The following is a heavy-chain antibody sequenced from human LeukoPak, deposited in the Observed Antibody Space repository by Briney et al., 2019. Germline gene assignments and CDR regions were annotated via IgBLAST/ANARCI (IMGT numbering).Heavy chain of an antibody. CDR1: GFTFSSYD. V-gene: IGHV3-13*01. CDR2: IATNGDA. J-gene: IGHJ6*02. D-gene: IGHD6-19*01. Sequence: PGGSLRLSCAASGFTFSSYDMHWVRQATGKGLEWVSAIATNGDAYYSGSVKGRFTIFRENAESSLYLRMNSLRAEDTAVYYCAREPPVVAGTNYFYGMDVWGQGTTVTVSS. CDR3: AREPPVVAGTNYFYGMDV.